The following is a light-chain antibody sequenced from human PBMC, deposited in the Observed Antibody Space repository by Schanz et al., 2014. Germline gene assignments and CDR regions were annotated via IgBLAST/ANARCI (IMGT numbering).Light chain of an antibody. CDR1: QSVSSY. J-gene: IGKJ1*01. CDR2: GAS. CDR3: QHYSMSPL. Sequence: EVVLTQSPATLSLSPGERAILSCRASQSVSSYLAWFQQKPGQPPRVLIYGASIRASGIPDRFSGSGSGTDFTLTITRLEPEDFAVYYCQHYSMSPLFGQGTKVEIK. V-gene: IGKV3-20*01.